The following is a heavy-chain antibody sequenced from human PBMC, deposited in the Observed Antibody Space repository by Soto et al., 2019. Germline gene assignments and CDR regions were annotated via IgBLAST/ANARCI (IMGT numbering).Heavy chain of an antibody. CDR2: IYYSGST. D-gene: IGHD6-25*01. J-gene: IGHJ6*02. V-gene: IGHV4-39*07. Sequence: LSLTCTVSGGSISSSSYYWGWIRQPPGQGLEWIGSIYYSGSTYYNPSLKSRVTISVDTSKNQFSLKLSSVTAADTAVYYCASGGQQRGTPSYSLYGGLEVWGQGTTVTVAS. CDR1: GGSISSSSYY. CDR3: ASGGQQRGTPSYSLYGGLEV.